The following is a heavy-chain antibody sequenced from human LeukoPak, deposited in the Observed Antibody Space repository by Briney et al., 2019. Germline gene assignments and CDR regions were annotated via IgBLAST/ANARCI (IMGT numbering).Heavy chain of an antibody. J-gene: IGHJ6*02. Sequence: GGSLRLSCAASGFTFSSYAMSWVRQAPGKGLEWVSAISGSGGSTYYADSVKGRFTISRDNSKNTLYLQMNSLRAEDTAVYYCAKGLGYCSGGSCYKGHYYYYGMDVWGQGTTVTVSS. CDR3: AKGLGYCSGGSCYKGHYYYYGMDV. CDR1: GFTFSSYA. V-gene: IGHV3-23*01. CDR2: ISGSGGST. D-gene: IGHD2-15*01.